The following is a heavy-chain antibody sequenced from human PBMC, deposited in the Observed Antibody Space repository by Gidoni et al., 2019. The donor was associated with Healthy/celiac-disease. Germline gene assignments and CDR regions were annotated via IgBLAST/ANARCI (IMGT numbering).Heavy chain of an antibody. V-gene: IGHV4-34*08. Sequence: VQRQQCGPGPLKPPETLSLTCAVYGVTVSGYYWSRISQHPGKGLEWIGEINHSGSTNYNPSLKSRVTISVDTSKNQFSLKLSSVTAAETAVYYCARITMVRGVIRYYYGMHVWGQGTTVTVSS. CDR3: ARITMVRGVIRYYYGMHV. J-gene: IGHJ6*02. CDR1: GVTVSGYY. CDR2: INHSGST. D-gene: IGHD3-10*01.